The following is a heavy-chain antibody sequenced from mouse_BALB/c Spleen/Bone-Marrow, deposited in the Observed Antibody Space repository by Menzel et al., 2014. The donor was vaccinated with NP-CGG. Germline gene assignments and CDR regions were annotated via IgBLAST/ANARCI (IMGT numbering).Heavy chain of an antibody. D-gene: IGHD2-14*01. V-gene: IGHV1-69*01. Sequence: VKLQESGAELVMPGASVKMSCKASGHTFTDYWMHWVKQRPGQGLEWNGAIDTSDSYTSYNQKFKGKATLTVDESSSTAYMQLSSLISEDSAVYYCARSDYRYDPFAYWGQGTLVTVSA. CDR1: GHTFTDYW. J-gene: IGHJ3*01. CDR2: IDTSDSYT. CDR3: ARSDYRYDPFAY.